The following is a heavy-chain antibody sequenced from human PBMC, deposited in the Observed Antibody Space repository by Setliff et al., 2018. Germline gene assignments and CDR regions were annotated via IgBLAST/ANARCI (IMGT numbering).Heavy chain of an antibody. CDR2: ISDSDGST. V-gene: IGHV3-23*01. CDR1: GFTFSGYY. J-gene: IGHJ6*03. Sequence: GSLRLSCAASGFTFSGYYMQWVRQAPGKGLEWVSSISDSDGSTYYADSVKGRFTISRDNSKNTLYLQLNSLRSEDTAIYYCARPMYYYYYYMDVWGKGTAVTVSS. CDR3: ARPMYYYYYYMDV.